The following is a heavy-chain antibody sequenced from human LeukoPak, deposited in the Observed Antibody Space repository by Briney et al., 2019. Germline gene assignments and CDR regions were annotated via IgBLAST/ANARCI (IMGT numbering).Heavy chain of an antibody. J-gene: IGHJ4*02. CDR2: INHRRST. Sequence: SETLSLTCAVYGGSFSGYYWSWIRQPPGKGLEWIGEINHRRSTNYNPSLKSRVTMSVDTSKSQFSLNLSSVTAADTAVYYCARGQFWSGYSIWGQGTLVPVSS. CDR3: ARGQFWSGYSI. V-gene: IGHV4-34*01. D-gene: IGHD3-3*02. CDR1: GGSFSGYY.